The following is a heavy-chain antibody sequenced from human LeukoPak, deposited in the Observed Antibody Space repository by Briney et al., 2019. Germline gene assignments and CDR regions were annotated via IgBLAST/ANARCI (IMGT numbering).Heavy chain of an antibody. Sequence: PGGSLRLSCAASGFTVSTYYITWVPQGPGKGLECVSVIYSGGSTNYADSVKGRFTVSRDNSKNTLYLQMNSLRAEDTAMYYCARGLGYCTSTTCLLPFDYWGQGTLVTVSS. D-gene: IGHD2-2*01. CDR3: ARGLGYCTSTTCLLPFDY. CDR1: GFTVSTYY. J-gene: IGHJ4*02. V-gene: IGHV3-53*01. CDR2: IYSGGST.